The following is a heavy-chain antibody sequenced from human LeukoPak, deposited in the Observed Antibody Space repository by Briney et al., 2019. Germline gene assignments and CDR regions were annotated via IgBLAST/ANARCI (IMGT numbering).Heavy chain of an antibody. Sequence: GGSLRLSCAASGFTFRDYYMTWIRQAPGKGLEWISYISRSGDTLYYADSVEGRFTISRDNAKNSLYLQMNSLRAEDTAVYYCAREVVIFPDYYYYGMDVWGQGTTVTVSS. CDR2: ISRSGDTL. D-gene: IGHD3-9*01. V-gene: IGHV3-11*01. J-gene: IGHJ6*02. CDR1: GFTFRDYY. CDR3: AREVVIFPDYYYYGMDV.